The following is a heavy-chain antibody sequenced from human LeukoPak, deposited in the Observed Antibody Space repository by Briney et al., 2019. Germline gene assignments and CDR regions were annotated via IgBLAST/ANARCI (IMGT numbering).Heavy chain of an antibody. Sequence: PSETLSLTCTVSGGSISSSSYYWGWIRQPAGKGLEWIGRIYTSGSTNYNPSLKSRVTISVDTSKNQFSLKLSSVTAADTAVYYCARQYGDTMVRGAEIDYWGQGTLVTVSS. J-gene: IGHJ4*02. CDR1: GGSISSSSYY. CDR3: ARQYGDTMVRGAEIDY. CDR2: IYTSGST. V-gene: IGHV4-61*02. D-gene: IGHD3-10*01.